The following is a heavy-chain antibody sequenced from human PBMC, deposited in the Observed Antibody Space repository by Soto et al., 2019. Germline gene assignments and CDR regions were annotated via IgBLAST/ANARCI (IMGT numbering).Heavy chain of an antibody. D-gene: IGHD3-3*01. Sequence: QTGGSLRLSCEASGFTFSTYAMNWVRQAPGKGLEWVSTITGSGGATYYADSVKGRFSISRDNPKNTLYLQMNSLRAEDAAVYYCAKYPPDYDFWSGYHSRFDYWGHGALVTVSS. CDR2: ITGSGGAT. CDR3: AKYPPDYDFWSGYHSRFDY. CDR1: GFTFSTYA. J-gene: IGHJ4*01. V-gene: IGHV3-23*01.